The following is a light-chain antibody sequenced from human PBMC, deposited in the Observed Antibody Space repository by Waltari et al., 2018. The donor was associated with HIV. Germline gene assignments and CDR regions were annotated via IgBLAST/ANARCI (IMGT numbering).Light chain of an antibody. CDR1: SSNIGAGYD. CDR2: GNS. CDR3: QSYDSSLSGVV. Sequence: QSVLTQPPSVSGAPGQRVTISCTGSSSNIGAGYDVHWYQQLPGTAPKLLIYGNSNRPSGVPDRFSGSKCGTSASLAITGLQAEDEADYYCQSYDSSLSGVVFGGGTKRTVL. J-gene: IGLJ2*01. V-gene: IGLV1-40*01.